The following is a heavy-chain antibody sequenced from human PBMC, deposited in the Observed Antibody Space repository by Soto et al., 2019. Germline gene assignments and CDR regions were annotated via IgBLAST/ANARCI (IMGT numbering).Heavy chain of an antibody. CDR3: ARYDSSGYYIDY. CDR1: GFTFSDYY. J-gene: IGHJ4*01. D-gene: IGHD3-22*01. Sequence: VGSLRLSCAASGFTFSDYYMSWVRQAPGEGLEWLSYISSSSTYINYADSVKGRFTISRDNAKNSLYLQMNSLRAEDTAVYYCARYDSSGYYIDYWGQGTLVTVSS. V-gene: IGHV3-11*06. CDR2: ISSSSTYI.